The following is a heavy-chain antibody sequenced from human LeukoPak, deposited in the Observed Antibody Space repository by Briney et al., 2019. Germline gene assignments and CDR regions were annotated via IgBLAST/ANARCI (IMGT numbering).Heavy chain of an antibody. J-gene: IGHJ4*02. V-gene: IGHV1-8*01. CDR3: VRVTGSIDY. CDR1: GYTFTTYD. CDR2: MNPKSGYT. Sequence: ASVKVSCKASGYTFTTYDINWVRQATGQGLEWMGWMNPKSGYTGFAQNFQGRVTMTRDTSISTAYMELSSLRPEDTAVYYCVRVTGSIDYWGQGTLVTVSS. D-gene: IGHD1-26*01.